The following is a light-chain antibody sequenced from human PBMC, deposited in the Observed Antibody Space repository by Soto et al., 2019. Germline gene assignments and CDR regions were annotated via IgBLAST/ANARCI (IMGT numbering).Light chain of an antibody. CDR3: QQYSSSPPEFT. CDR2: GAS. CDR1: QSVNSNY. J-gene: IGKJ3*01. Sequence: EIVLTQSPGTLSVSPGERVTLSCRASQSVNSNYLAWYQQRPGQAPRLLIFGASYRATGIPDRFSVSGSGTDFTLTISRLEPEHFAVYYCQQYSSSPPEFTCGPGTKVDSK. V-gene: IGKV3-20*01.